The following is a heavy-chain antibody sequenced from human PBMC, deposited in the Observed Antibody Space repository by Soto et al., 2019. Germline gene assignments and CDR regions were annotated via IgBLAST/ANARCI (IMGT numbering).Heavy chain of an antibody. CDR2: MYYSGST. CDR3: AKEAGMGGWFDP. Sequence: QVQLQESGPGLVKPSETLSLTCSVSGASISNYYWTWIRQSPGKGLEWIGYMYYSGSTNYNPSLKSRVTITIDTSKNQFSLKLRSVTSADTAVYYCAKEAGMGGWFDPWDQGTLVTVSS. CDR1: GASISNYY. J-gene: IGHJ5*02. D-gene: IGHD1-26*01. V-gene: IGHV4-59*01.